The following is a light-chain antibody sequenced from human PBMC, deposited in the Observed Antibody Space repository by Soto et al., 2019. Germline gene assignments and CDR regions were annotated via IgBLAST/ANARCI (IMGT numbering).Light chain of an antibody. CDR2: DAS. V-gene: IGKV1-33*01. J-gene: IGKJ1*01. CDR1: QDISSY. CDR3: QQYSAYWT. Sequence: DIQMTQSPSSLSASVGDRVTITCQASQDISSYLNWFQQKPGKAPKLLIFDASNLQTGVPSRFSGSGSGTEFTLTISSLQSDDFATYYCQQYSAYWTFDQGTKVDIK.